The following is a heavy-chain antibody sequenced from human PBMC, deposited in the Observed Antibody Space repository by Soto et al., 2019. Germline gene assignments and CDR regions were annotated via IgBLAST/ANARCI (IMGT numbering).Heavy chain of an antibody. Sequence: GGSLRLSCAASGFTFSTYNMNWVRQAPGKGLEWISYISSTSGTIYYADSVKGRFTISRDNAKNSLYLQMNSLRAEDTAVYYCARANYYGSPGDFDYWGQGTLVTVSS. V-gene: IGHV3-48*01. CDR3: ARANYYGSPGDFDY. CDR1: GFTFSTYN. D-gene: IGHD3-10*01. CDR2: ISSTSGTI. J-gene: IGHJ4*02.